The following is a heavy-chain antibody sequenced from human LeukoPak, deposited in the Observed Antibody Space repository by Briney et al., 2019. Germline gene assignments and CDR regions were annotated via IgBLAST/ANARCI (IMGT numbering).Heavy chain of an antibody. CDR3: ARARDYYDSTYLDY. CDR2: IYSGGST. V-gene: IGHV3-66*01. D-gene: IGHD3-22*01. J-gene: IGHJ4*02. Sequence: GGSLRLSCAASGFTVSSNYMSWVRQAPGKGLEWVSVIYSGGSTYYADSVKGRFTISRDNSKNTLYLQINSLRAEDTAVYYCARARDYYDSTYLDYWGQGTLVTVSS. CDR1: GFTVSSNY.